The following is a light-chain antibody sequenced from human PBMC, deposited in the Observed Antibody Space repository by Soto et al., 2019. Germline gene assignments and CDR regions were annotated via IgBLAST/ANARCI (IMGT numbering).Light chain of an antibody. CDR3: QQYNSYPT. CDR2: DAS. V-gene: IGKV1-5*01. Sequence: GDRVTITCRASQSISSWLAWYQQKPGKAPKLLIYDASSLESGVPSRFSGSASVTELTLTISSLQPDDFATYYCQQYNSYPTFGQGTKVDIK. J-gene: IGKJ1*01. CDR1: QSISSW.